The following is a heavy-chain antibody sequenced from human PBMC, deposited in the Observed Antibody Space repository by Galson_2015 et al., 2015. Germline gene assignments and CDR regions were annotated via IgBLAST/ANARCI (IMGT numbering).Heavy chain of an antibody. J-gene: IGHJ6*02. D-gene: IGHD2-15*01. CDR3: ARDGCSGGSCYPYYDGMDV. CDR2: IYSGGST. V-gene: IGHV3-53*01. Sequence: SLRLSCAASGFTVSSKYMSWVRQAPGKGLEWVSVIYSGGSTYYADSVKGRFTISRDNSKNTLYLQMNSLRAEDTAVYYCARDGCSGGSCYPYYDGMDVWGQGTTVTVSS. CDR1: GFTVSSKY.